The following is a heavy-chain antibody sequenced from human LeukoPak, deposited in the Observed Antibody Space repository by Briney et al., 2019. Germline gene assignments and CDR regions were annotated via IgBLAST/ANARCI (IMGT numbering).Heavy chain of an antibody. CDR1: GFTVSSNY. V-gene: IGHV3-66*01. Sequence: GGSLRLSCAASGFTVSSNYMSWVRQAPGKGLEWVSVIYSGGSTYYADSVKGRFTISRDNSKNTLYLQMNSLRAEDTAVYYCARSNPGDENDAFDIWGQGTMVTVSS. CDR3: ARSNPGDENDAFDI. CDR2: IYSGGST. J-gene: IGHJ3*02.